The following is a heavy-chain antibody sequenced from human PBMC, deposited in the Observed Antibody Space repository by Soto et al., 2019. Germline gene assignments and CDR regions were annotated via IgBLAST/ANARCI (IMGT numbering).Heavy chain of an antibody. CDR2: IWYDGSNK. D-gene: IGHD4-17*01. CDR3: VRGFGDYCFDP. CDR1: GFTLSNYG. J-gene: IGHJ5*02. Sequence: QVQLVESGGGVVQPGRSLRLSCAASGFTLSNYGMHWVRQAPGKGLEWVATIWYDGSNKWYADSVKGRFTISRDSSQNTVDLQVNSLRAEDTAVYYCVRGFGDYCFDPWGQGTLVTVSS. V-gene: IGHV3-33*08.